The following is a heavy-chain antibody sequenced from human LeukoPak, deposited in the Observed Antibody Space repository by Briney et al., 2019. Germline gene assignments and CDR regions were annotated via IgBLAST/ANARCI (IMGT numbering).Heavy chain of an antibody. CDR3: TRHGAVGPPA. J-gene: IGHJ4*02. V-gene: IGHV3-73*01. CDR2: IRSKANSYAT. Sequence: QSGGSLRLSCAASGLTFSGSAMHWVRQASGKGLEWVGRIRSKANSYATAYAASVKGRFTISRDDSKNTAYLQMNSLKTEDTAVYYCTRHGAVGPPAWGQGTLVTVSS. CDR1: GLTFSGSA. D-gene: IGHD2-2*01.